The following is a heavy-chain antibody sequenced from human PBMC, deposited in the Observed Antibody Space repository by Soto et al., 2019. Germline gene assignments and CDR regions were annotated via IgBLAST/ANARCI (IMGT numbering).Heavy chain of an antibody. CDR3: ARQIYDSDTGPNFQYYFDS. D-gene: IGHD3-22*01. CDR1: GYSFSGYW. CDR2: IDPSDSQT. J-gene: IGHJ4*02. V-gene: IGHV5-10-1*01. Sequence: GESLKISCKGSGYSFSGYWITWVRQKPGKGLEWMGRIDPSDSQTYYSPSFRGHVTISATKSITTVFLQWSSLRASDTAMYYCARQIYDSDTGPNFQYYFDSWGQGTPVTVSS.